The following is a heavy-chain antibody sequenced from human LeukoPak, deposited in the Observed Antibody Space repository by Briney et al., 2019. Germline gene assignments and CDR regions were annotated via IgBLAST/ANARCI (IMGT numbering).Heavy chain of an antibody. V-gene: IGHV1-46*01. Sequence: GASVKVSCKASGYTFTSYYMHWVRQAPGQGLEWMGIINPSGGSTSYAQKFQGRVTMTRNMSTSTVYMELSSLRSEDTAVYYCARDGGTMVRGVITKTNWFDPWGQGTLVTVSS. CDR3: ARDGGTMVRGVITKTNWFDP. CDR2: INPSGGST. J-gene: IGHJ5*02. CDR1: GYTFTSYY. D-gene: IGHD3-10*01.